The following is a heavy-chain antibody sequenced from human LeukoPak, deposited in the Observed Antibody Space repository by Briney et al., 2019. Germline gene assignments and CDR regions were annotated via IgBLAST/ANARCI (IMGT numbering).Heavy chain of an antibody. CDR1: GFTFSSYE. J-gene: IGHJ4*02. Sequence: GGSLRLSCAASGFTFSSYEMNWVRQAPGKGLEWVSYISSSGSTIYYADSVKGRFTFSRDNAKNSLYLQMNSLRAEDTAVYYCARANSSGWYVESFDYWGQGTLVTVSS. D-gene: IGHD6-19*01. CDR2: ISSSGSTI. V-gene: IGHV3-48*03. CDR3: ARANSSGWYVESFDY.